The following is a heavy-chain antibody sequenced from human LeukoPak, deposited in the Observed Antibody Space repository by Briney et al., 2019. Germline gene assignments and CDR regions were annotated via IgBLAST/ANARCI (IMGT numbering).Heavy chain of an antibody. V-gene: IGHV4-59*01. D-gene: IGHD3-10*01. Sequence: SETLSLTCTVSGGSISICYWSWIRQSPGKGLEWIGYIYYRGSTNYNPSLKSRVTISVDTSKSQFSLNLTSVTAADTAVYYCARARFGELTNFDYWGQGTLVTVSS. CDR2: IYYRGST. J-gene: IGHJ4*02. CDR1: GGSISICY. CDR3: ARARFGELTNFDY.